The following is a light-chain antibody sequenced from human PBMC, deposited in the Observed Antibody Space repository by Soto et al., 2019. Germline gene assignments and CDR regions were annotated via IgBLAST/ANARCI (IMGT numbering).Light chain of an antibody. Sequence: QSVLTQPASVSGSPGQSITISCTGTSSDVGRYNYVSWYQQHPGKAPKLMIYEVTNRPSGVSNRFSGSKSGNTASLTISGLQAEDEADYYCRSYTSSSTWVFGGGTKVTVL. J-gene: IGLJ3*02. CDR1: SSDVGRYNY. CDR2: EVT. V-gene: IGLV2-14*01. CDR3: RSYTSSSTWV.